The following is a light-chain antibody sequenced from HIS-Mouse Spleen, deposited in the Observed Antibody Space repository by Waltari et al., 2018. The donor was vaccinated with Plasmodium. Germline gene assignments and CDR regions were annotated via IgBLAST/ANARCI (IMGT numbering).Light chain of an antibody. CDR2: ASS. CDR3: QQSYSTCT. J-gene: IGKJ1*01. CDR1: QSISNY. Sequence: IQMTQSPSSLSASVGDRVTIPCRASQSISNYLNWDQQKPGKSPMFLIYASSTLQSGVPSSFSGSGSGTDFTLTISSLQPEDFATYYCQQSYSTCTFGQGTKVEIK. V-gene: IGKV1-39*01.